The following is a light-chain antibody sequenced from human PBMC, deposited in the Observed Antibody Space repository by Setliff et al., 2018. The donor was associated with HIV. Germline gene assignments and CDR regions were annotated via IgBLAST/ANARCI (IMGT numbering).Light chain of an antibody. CDR2: DVT. J-gene: IGLJ1*01. Sequence: QSALTQPASVSGSPGQSITVSCTGTSSDVGGHNYVSWYQQHPGKAPKLLIYDVTRRPSGVPDRFSGSKSGNTASLTISGLQAEDEADYYCCSYAGSYSYMFGTGTKVTVL. CDR3: CSYAGSYSYM. V-gene: IGLV2-11*01. CDR1: SSDVGGHNY.